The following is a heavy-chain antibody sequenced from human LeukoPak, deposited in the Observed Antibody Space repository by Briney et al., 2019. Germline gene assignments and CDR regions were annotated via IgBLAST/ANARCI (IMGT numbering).Heavy chain of an antibody. Sequence: GGSLRLSCAASGFTFSSYWMSWVRQAPGKGLEWVANIKQDGSEKYYVDSVKGRFTISRDNAKNSLYLQMNSLRAEDTAVYYCARDRLSFLEWLLHRDAFDIWGQGTMVTVSS. J-gene: IGHJ3*02. D-gene: IGHD3-3*01. V-gene: IGHV3-7*01. CDR3: ARDRLSFLEWLLHRDAFDI. CDR2: IKQDGSEK. CDR1: GFTFSSYW.